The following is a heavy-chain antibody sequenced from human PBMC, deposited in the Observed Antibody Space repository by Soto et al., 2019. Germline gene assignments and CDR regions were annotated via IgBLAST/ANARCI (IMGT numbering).Heavy chain of an antibody. CDR2: IYYSGST. CDR1: GGSISSGGYY. D-gene: IGHD6-13*01. CDR3: ARDRGSSWIWFDP. Sequence: TMSLTCTVAGGSISSGGYYWSWLHKHPGKGLEWIGYIYYSGSTYYNPSLKSRVTISVDTSKNQFSLKLSSVTAADTAVYYCARDRGSSWIWFDPWGQGTLVTVSS. V-gene: IGHV4-31*03. J-gene: IGHJ5*02.